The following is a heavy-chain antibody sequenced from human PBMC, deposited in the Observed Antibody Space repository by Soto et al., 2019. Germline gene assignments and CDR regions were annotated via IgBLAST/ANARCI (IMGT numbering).Heavy chain of an antibody. J-gene: IGHJ6*02. V-gene: IGHV5-51*01. CDR2: IYPGDSDT. CDR1: GYSFGHFW. CDR3: AASIFYYGMDV. Sequence: PGESLTISCKGSGYSFGHFWIAWVRQMPGKGLEWMGIIYPGDSDTRYSPSFQGQVTISADKSITTTYLRWTSLKASDTAIYYCAASIFYYGMDVWGQGTTVTVSS.